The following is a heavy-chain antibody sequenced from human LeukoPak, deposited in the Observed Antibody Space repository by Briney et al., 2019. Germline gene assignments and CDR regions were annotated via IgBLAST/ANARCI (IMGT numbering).Heavy chain of an antibody. D-gene: IGHD2-2*01. CDR3: ARHPPLGSCSTISCPHLDY. V-gene: IGHV3-21*01. CDR1: GFTFSRYS. Sequence: NSGGSLRLSCAASGFTFSRYSMNWVRQAPGKGLEWVSSISSSSSFIYYADSVKGRFTISRDNAKNSLYLQMNSLRAEDTAVYYCARHPPLGSCSTISCPHLDYWGQGTLVTVSS. J-gene: IGHJ4*02. CDR2: ISSSSSFI.